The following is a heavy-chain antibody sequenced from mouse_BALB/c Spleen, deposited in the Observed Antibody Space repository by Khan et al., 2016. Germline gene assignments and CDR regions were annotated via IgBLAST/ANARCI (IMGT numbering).Heavy chain of an antibody. CDR1: GYAFSSYW. CDR2: IYPGDGDT. Sequence: HLQESGAELVRPGSSVKISCKASGYAFSSYWMNWVKQRPGQGLEWIGQIYPGDGDTNYNGKFKGKATLTADKSSSTAYMQLSSLTSEDSAVYFCAREGYGYDTFAYWSQGTLVTVSA. V-gene: IGHV1-80*01. J-gene: IGHJ3*01. CDR3: AREGYGYDTFAY. D-gene: IGHD2-2*01.